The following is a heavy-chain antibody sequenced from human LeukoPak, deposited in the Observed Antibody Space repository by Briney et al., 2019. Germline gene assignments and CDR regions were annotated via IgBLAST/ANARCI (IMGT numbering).Heavy chain of an antibody. CDR1: GGSFSGYY. D-gene: IGHD6-19*01. J-gene: IGHJ4*02. Sequence: SETLSLTCAVYGGSFSGYYCSWIRQPPGNWRECIGEINHSVSTNFNPSLKSRVTISVDTSKNQFSLKLSSVTAADTAVYYCARGVMVSGRSGWYRYWGQGTLVTVSS. CDR3: ARGVMVSGRSGWYRY. CDR2: INHSVST. V-gene: IGHV4-34*01.